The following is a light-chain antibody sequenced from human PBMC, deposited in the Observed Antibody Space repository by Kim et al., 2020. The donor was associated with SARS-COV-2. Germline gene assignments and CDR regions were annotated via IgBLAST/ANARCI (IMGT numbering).Light chain of an antibody. J-gene: IGKJ5*01. CDR1: QTVRSGY. CDR3: QQYTSSPIT. Sequence: SPGERAPLSSRASQTVRSGYLAWYQLKPGQAPRLVMYDASSRAAGIPDRFSGSGSGTDFTLTISRLEPEDFAVYYCQQYTSSPITFGQGTRLEIK. CDR2: DAS. V-gene: IGKV3-20*01.